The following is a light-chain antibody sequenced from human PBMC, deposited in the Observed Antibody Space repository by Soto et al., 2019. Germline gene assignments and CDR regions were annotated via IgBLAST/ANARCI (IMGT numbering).Light chain of an antibody. CDR1: QSVYSN. J-gene: IGKJ1*01. CDR3: QHYQNLWA. Sequence: EIVMTQSPATLSVSPGERSTVSCRSSQSVYSNVAWYQQRPGQAPRLLIYRSSTRATGIPARFSGSGSGTEFTLTISSLQSEDFAVYYCQHYQNLWAFGQGTKVDIK. V-gene: IGKV3-15*01. CDR2: RSS.